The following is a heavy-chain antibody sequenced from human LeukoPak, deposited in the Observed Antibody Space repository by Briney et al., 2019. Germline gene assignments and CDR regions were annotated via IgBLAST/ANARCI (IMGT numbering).Heavy chain of an antibody. D-gene: IGHD2/OR15-2a*01. J-gene: IGHJ4*02. CDR2: IKKDGSEK. CDR1: GITLSNYG. Sequence: GGSLRLSCAVSGITLSNYGMNWVRQAPGKGPEWVAIIKKDGSEKYYVDSVKGRFTISRDNAKNSLYLQMNSLRADDMAVYFCAGGAGFLIDYWGQGALVTVSS. V-gene: IGHV3-7*01. CDR3: AGGAGFLIDY.